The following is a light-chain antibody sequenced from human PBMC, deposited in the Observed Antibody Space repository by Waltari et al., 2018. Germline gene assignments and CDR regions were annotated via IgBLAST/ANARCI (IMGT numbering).Light chain of an antibody. CDR3: CSYAGNYNWV. CDR2: DVN. CDR1: TSDVGGYNL. Sequence: QSALPQPRSVSGSPGQSVTFSCTGTTSDVGGYNLVSWYQQHPGNAPKLMIYDVNQRPSWVPYRFSGSKSGNTASLTISGLQAEDEADYYCCSYAGNYNWVFGGGTKLTVL. V-gene: IGLV2-11*01. J-gene: IGLJ3*02.